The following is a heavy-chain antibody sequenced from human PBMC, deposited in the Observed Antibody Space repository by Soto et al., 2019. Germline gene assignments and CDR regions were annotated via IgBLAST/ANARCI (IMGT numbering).Heavy chain of an antibody. CDR1: GFTLSPYW. Sequence: PXGSLRLSCAASGFTLSPYWMHWVRQAPGRGLEWVARLSSDGFGTDYADSVKGRFLISRDTARNTLFLHMNILRHEDTAVYYCARDLGGPDYWGRGTLVTVSS. CDR3: ARDLGGPDY. J-gene: IGHJ4*02. CDR2: LSSDGFGT. V-gene: IGHV3-74*01. D-gene: IGHD3-16*01.